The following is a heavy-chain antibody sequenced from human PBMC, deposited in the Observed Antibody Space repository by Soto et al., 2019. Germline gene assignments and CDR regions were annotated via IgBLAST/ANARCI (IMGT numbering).Heavy chain of an antibody. CDR1: GGTFSSYA. CDR3: ARSGFTIFGVVIEPQSGTYYYYGMDV. Sequence: VKVSCKASGGTFSSYAISWVRQAPGQGLEWMGGIIPIFGTANYAQKFQGRVTITADKSTSTAYMELSSLRSEDTAVYYCARSGFTIFGVVIEPQSGTYYYYGMDVWGQGTTVTVSS. D-gene: IGHD3-3*01. V-gene: IGHV1-69*06. CDR2: IIPIFGTA. J-gene: IGHJ6*02.